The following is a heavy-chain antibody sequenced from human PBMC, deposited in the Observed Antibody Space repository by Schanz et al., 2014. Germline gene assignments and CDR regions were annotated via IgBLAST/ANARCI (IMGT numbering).Heavy chain of an antibody. D-gene: IGHD5-12*01. CDR1: GFTFITYT. J-gene: IGHJ4*02. V-gene: IGHV3-21*02. CDR2: ISGRSSHI. Sequence: EVLLVESGGGLVKPGGSLRLSCEASGFTFITYTMNWVRQAPGKGLEWVSSISGRSSHIYYADSVKGRFSISRDNAKNSLYLQLNSLRAEDTAVYSCARGIGGYGANNYFDYWGQGTLVTVSS. CDR3: ARGIGGYGANNYFDY.